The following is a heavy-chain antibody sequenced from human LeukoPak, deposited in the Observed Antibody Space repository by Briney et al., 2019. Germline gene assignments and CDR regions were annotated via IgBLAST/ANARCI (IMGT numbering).Heavy chain of an antibody. CDR1: GFNFEDYA. CDR3: AKDISGSGRYYFDY. V-gene: IGHV3-9*01. D-gene: IGHD6-19*01. J-gene: IGHJ4*02. Sequence: GGSLRLSCAASGFNFEDYAMFWVRQAPGKGLEWVSGISWNSGSIGYADSVKGRFTISRDNAKKSLYLQMNSLRAEDTAVYYCAKDISGSGRYYFDYWGQGTPVTVSS. CDR2: ISWNSGSI.